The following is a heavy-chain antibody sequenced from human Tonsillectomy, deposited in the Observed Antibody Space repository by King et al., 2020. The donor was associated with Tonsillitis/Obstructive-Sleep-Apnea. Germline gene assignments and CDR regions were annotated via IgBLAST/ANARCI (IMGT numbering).Heavy chain of an antibody. J-gene: IGHJ5*02. D-gene: IGHD3-10*01. CDR1: GYSFTSYW. Sequence: VQLVESGAEVKKPGESLKISCKGSGYSFTSYWIGWVRQMPGKGLEWMGIIYPGYSDTRYSPSFQGQVTISADKSISTAYLQWSSLKASDTAMYYCARQWGSYYYGSGNWFDPWGQGTLVTVSS. CDR2: IYPGYSDT. V-gene: IGHV5-51*01. CDR3: ARQWGSYYYGSGNWFDP.